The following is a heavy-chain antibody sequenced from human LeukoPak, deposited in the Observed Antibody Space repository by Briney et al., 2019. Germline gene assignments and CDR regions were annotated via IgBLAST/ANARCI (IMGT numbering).Heavy chain of an antibody. D-gene: IGHD3-22*01. CDR2: MTSSGGNT. CDR3: ASYDSSGYYLYRYFTY. J-gene: IGHJ4*02. CDR1: GFTVSIYA. Sequence: GGSLRLSCEASGFTVSIYAMSWVRQAPGKGLEWVSVMTSSGGNTYYEDSVKGRFTISRDNSKNTLYLQMNSLRAEDTALYYCASYDSSGYYLYRYFTYWGQGTLVTVSS. V-gene: IGHV3-23*01.